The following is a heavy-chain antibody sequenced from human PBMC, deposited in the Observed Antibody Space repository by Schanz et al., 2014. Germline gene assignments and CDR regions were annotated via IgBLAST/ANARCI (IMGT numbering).Heavy chain of an antibody. J-gene: IGHJ2*01. CDR2: ISSSSSTI. Sequence: EVQLVESGGGLVQPGGSLRLSCAASAFIFRSYSMHWVRQAPGKGLEWVSSISSSSSTIYYADSVKGRFTISRDNAENTLYLQMNSLRVEDTAVYYCAMGGYQLHHWGRGSLVTVSS. CDR3: AMGGYQLHH. V-gene: IGHV3-48*04. D-gene: IGHD1-7*01. CDR1: AFIFRSYS.